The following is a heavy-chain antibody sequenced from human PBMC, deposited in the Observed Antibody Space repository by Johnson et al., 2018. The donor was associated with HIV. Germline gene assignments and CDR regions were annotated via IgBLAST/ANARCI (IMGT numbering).Heavy chain of an antibody. V-gene: IGHV3-66*01. CDR3: ASREPYYYDSSGYLAFDI. CDR2: IYSGGST. D-gene: IGHD3-22*01. CDR1: GFTVSSNY. Sequence: VQLVESGGGLVQPGGSLRLSCAASGFTVSSNYMSWVRQAPGKGLEWVSVIYSGGSTYYADSVKGRFTISRDNTKSSLYLQMNSLRAEDTAVYYCASREPYYYDSSGYLAFDIWGQGTMVTVSS. J-gene: IGHJ3*02.